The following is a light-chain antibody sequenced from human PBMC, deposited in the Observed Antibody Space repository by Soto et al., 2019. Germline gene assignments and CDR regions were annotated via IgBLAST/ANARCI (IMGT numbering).Light chain of an antibody. CDR2: DAF. J-gene: IGKJ5*01. V-gene: IGKV3-20*01. CDR1: QSIRSER. Sequence: EIVLTQSPDTLSLSPGERATLSCRASQSIRSERLAWYQQKPGQAPRLVIFDAFNRASGMPERFSGSGSGTDFTLTITRLEPEDFAVYYCQEYDASPITFGLGIRLEIK. CDR3: QEYDASPIT.